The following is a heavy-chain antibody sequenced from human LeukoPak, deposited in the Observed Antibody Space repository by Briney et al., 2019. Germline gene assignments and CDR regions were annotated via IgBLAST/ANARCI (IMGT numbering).Heavy chain of an antibody. Sequence: SETLSLTCTVSGYSISSGYYWGWIRQPPGKGLEWIGSIYHSGRTFYNPSLKSRVTISLDESKNQFSLNLSSVTAADTAVYYCAGTYYYFDYWGQGILVTVSS. V-gene: IGHV4-38-2*02. J-gene: IGHJ4*02. CDR1: GYSISSGYY. D-gene: IGHD3-10*01. CDR3: AGTYYYFDY. CDR2: IYHSGRT.